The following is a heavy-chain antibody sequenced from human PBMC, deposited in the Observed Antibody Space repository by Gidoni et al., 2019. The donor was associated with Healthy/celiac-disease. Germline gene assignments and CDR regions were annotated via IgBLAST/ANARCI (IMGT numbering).Heavy chain of an antibody. Sequence: EVQLLESGGGLVQPGGSLRLSCAASGFTFSSYAMSWVRQAPGKGLGWVSAISGSGGSTYYADSVKGRFTISRDNSKNTLYLQMNSLRAEDTAVYYCAKIPSQDYGDYPYYFDYWGQGTLVTVSS. J-gene: IGHJ4*02. CDR3: AKIPSQDYGDYPYYFDY. D-gene: IGHD4-17*01. CDR2: ISGSGGST. CDR1: GFTFSSYA. V-gene: IGHV3-23*01.